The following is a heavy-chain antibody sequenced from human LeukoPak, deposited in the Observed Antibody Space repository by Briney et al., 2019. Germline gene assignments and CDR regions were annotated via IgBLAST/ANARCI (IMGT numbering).Heavy chain of an antibody. D-gene: IGHD4-17*01. V-gene: IGHV3-30*04. CDR2: ISYDGSNK. CDR1: GFTFSSYA. Sequence: GGSLRLSCAASGFTFSSYAMHWVRQAPGKGLEWVAVISYDGSNKYYADSVKGRFTISRDNSKNTLYLQMNSLRAEDTAVYYCARDRRGGDYEGYFDYWGQGTLATVSS. J-gene: IGHJ4*02. CDR3: ARDRRGGDYEGYFDY.